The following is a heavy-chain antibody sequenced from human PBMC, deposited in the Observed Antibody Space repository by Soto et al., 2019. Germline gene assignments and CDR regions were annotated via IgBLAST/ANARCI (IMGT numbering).Heavy chain of an antibody. CDR3: TIDRHPDGIWTFDF. CDR2: LGGGGDT. CDR1: GFTFGTYT. V-gene: IGHV3-23*01. J-gene: IGHJ4*02. Sequence: GGSLRLSCAASGFTFGTYTMNWVRQAPGKGLEWVSALGGGGDTHYAESVKGRFTISRDYSKNILLLQMNSLRDEDSAIYYCTIDRHPDGIWTFDFWGQGTLVTVAS. D-gene: IGHD3-9*01.